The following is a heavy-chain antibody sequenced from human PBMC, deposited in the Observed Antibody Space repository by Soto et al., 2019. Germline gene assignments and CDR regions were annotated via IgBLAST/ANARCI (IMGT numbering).Heavy chain of an antibody. CDR1: GFTFSTYA. CDR2: FSGLGGRGDDT. D-gene: IGHD3-16*01. CDR3: LRVGFGQILDY. J-gene: IGHJ4*02. V-gene: IGHV3-23*01. Sequence: EVQLLESGGGLVQPGGSLRLSCAASGFTFSTYAMTWVRQAPGKGLEWISGFSGLGGRGDDTHYADSVKGRFTISRDNSKNTLFLQMDSLRAEDTAVYFCLRVGFGQILDYWGQGILVAVSS.